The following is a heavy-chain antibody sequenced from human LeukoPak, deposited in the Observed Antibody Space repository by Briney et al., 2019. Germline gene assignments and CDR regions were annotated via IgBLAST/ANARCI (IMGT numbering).Heavy chain of an antibody. J-gene: IGHJ4*02. D-gene: IGHD2-2*02. CDR3: AKDLVDIVVVPAAIGGGYSYGYAGYYFDY. V-gene: IGHV3-30*18. CDR1: GFTFSSYG. CDR2: ISYDGSNK. Sequence: PGRSLRLSCAASGFTFSSYGMHWVRQAPGKGLKWVAVISYDGSNKYYADSVKGRFTISRDNSKNTLYLQMNSLRAEDTAVYYCAKDLVDIVVVPAAIGGGYSYGYAGYYFDYWGQGTLVTVSS.